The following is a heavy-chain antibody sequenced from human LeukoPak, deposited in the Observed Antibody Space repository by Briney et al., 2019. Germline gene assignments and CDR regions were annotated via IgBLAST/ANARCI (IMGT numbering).Heavy chain of an antibody. Sequence: GGSLRLSCAASGFTFSSYSINWVRQAPGKGLEWVSCISSSSSYIYYADSVKGRFTISRDNAKNSLYLQMNSLRAKDTAVYYCARSDIVVVPAAIGFDYWGQGTLVTVSS. J-gene: IGHJ4*02. CDR2: ISSSSSYI. V-gene: IGHV3-21*01. D-gene: IGHD2-2*01. CDR1: GFTFSSYS. CDR3: ARSDIVVVPAAIGFDY.